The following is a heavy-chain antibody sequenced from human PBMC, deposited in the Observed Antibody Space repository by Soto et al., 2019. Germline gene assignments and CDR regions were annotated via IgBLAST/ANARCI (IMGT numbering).Heavy chain of an antibody. Sequence: PSETLSLTCAVYGGSFSGYYWSWIRQPPGKGLEWIGEINHSGSTNYNPSLKSRVTISVDTSKNQFSLKLSSVTAADTAVYYCARGGLMITFGGAAYDYWGQGTLVTVSS. CDR3: ARGGLMITFGGAAYDY. V-gene: IGHV4-34*01. D-gene: IGHD3-16*01. CDR1: GGSFSGYY. CDR2: INHSGST. J-gene: IGHJ4*02.